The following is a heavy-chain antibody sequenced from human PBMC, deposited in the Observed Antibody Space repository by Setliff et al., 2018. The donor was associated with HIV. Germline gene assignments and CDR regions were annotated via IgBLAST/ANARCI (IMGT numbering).Heavy chain of an antibody. J-gene: IGHJ6*03. CDR2: LYYRGTT. V-gene: IGHV4-34*01. Sequence: SETLSLTCAVYGGSFSGYYWSWIRQPPGKGLEWIGSLYYRGTTYYNPSLKSRVTISTGTSNNQFSLTLSSVTAADTAVYYCARGVLITKRVTQTGGYYYYTDVWGKGTTVTVSS. D-gene: IGHD2-21*02. CDR3: ARGVLITKRVTQTGGYYYYTDV. CDR1: GGSFSGYY.